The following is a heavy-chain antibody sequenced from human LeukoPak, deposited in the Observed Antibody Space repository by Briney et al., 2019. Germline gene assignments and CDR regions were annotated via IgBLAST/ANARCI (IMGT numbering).Heavy chain of an antibody. CDR2: IKEKTGDGLT. CDR3: TTGIQVVAATKLFDY. Sequence: GVSVRLSCAASGFSFRNAWMPWVRQAPGKGLEWVGRIKEKTGDGLTDYAAPVKGRFTISRDDSKNTLYQQMDSLKTEDAAVYYCTTGIQVVAATKLFDYWGQGTLVTVSS. V-gene: IGHV3-15*01. CDR1: GFSFRNAW. D-gene: IGHD2-15*01. J-gene: IGHJ4*02.